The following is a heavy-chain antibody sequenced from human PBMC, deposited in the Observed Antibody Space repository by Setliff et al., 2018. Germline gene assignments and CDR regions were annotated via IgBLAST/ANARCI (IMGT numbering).Heavy chain of an antibody. CDR2: ISGYNGNT. J-gene: IGHJ4*02. Sequence: SVKVSCKTSGYTFINYGLSWMRQAPGQGLEWMGWISGYNGNTDYAQNLQGRVTMTIDTSTSTAYMELRSLRSDDTALYYCARDGSAFFNEHWGQGSLVTVSS. V-gene: IGHV1-18*01. D-gene: IGHD1-26*01. CDR3: ARDGSAFFNEH. CDR1: GYTFINYG.